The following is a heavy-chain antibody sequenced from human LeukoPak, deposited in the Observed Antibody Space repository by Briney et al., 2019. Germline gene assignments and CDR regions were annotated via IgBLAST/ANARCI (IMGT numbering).Heavy chain of an antibody. CDR3: ARGGYSYGGGFDY. D-gene: IGHD5-18*01. V-gene: IGHV4-34*01. Sequence: SETLSLTCAVYGGSFSGYYWSWIRQPPGKGLEWIGEINHSGSTNYNPSLKSRVTISVDTSKNQFSLKLSSVTAADTAVYYCARGGYSYGGGFDYWGQGTLVTVSS. CDR1: GGSFSGYY. J-gene: IGHJ4*02. CDR2: INHSGST.